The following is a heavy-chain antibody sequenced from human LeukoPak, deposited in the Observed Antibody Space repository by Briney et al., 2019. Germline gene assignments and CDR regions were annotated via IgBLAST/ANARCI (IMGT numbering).Heavy chain of an antibody. CDR1: GGTFISYT. CDR3: VSYSDAFDI. V-gene: IGHV1-69*02. D-gene: IGHD3-10*01. Sequence: ASVKVSCKASGGTFISYTISWVRQAPGQGVEWMGRIIPILGIANYAQKFQGRVTITADKSTSTAYMELSSLRSEDTAVYYCVSYSDAFDIWGQGTMVTVSS. J-gene: IGHJ3*02. CDR2: IIPILGIA.